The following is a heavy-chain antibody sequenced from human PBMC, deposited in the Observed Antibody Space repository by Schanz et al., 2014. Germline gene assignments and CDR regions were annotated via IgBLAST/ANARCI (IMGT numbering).Heavy chain of an antibody. Sequence: QLQLVESGGGVVQPGGSLRLSCAASGFIFRTYGMHWVRQAPGKGLEWVAHISFDGGKTYYADSVKGRFTISRDNTKNTLFLQMNNLRPEDTAMYFCARVGRDYISSSVLDSLHYWGQGSLVTVS. J-gene: IGHJ4*02. V-gene: IGHV3-30*19. CDR2: ISFDGGKT. CDR3: ARVGRDYISSSVLDSLHY. CDR1: GFIFRTYG. D-gene: IGHD6-6*01.